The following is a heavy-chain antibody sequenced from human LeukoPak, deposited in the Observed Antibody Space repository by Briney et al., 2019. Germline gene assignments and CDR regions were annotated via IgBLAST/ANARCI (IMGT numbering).Heavy chain of an antibody. CDR3: ARAPSSSWPNDAFDI. CDR2: IYHSGST. CDR1: GGSISSSNW. Sequence: SGTLSLTCAVPGGSISSSNWWSWVRQPPGKGLEWIGEIYHSGSTNYNPSLKSRVTISVDKSKNQFSLKLSSVTAADTAVYYCARAPSSSWPNDAFDIWGQGTMVTVSS. D-gene: IGHD6-13*01. V-gene: IGHV4-4*02. J-gene: IGHJ3*02.